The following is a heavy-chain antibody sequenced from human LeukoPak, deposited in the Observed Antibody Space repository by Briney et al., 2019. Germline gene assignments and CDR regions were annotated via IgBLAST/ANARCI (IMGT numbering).Heavy chain of an antibody. CDR3: ARGSDYYDSSGYSYYFDY. J-gene: IGHJ4*02. Sequence: SETLSLTCTVSGGSISSDYWNWIRQPAGKGLEWIGRIYYSGSTYYNPSLKSRVTISVDTSKNQFSLKLSSVTAADTAVYYCARGSDYYDSSGYSYYFDYWGQGTLVTVSS. CDR2: IYYSGST. V-gene: IGHV4-4*07. CDR1: GGSISSDY. D-gene: IGHD3-22*01.